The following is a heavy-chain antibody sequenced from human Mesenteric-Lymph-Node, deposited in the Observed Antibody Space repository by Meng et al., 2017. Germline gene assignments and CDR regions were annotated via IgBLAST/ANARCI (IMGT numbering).Heavy chain of an antibody. D-gene: IGHD3-22*01. Sequence: QVQRQESGPGLVKPSDTLSLTCAVSGYSISSTNWWGWIRQPPGKGLEWIGYIYYSGSTFYNPSLKSRVTMSVDTSKNQFSLNLNSVTAVDTAVYYCARNVPGTSAYYDWGQGTLVTVSS. J-gene: IGHJ4*02. V-gene: IGHV4-28*01. CDR3: ARNVPGTSAYYD. CDR2: IYYSGST. CDR1: GYSISSTNW.